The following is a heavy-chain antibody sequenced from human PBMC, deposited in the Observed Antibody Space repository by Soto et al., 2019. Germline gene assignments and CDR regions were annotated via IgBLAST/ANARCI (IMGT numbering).Heavy chain of an antibody. V-gene: IGHV4-59*01. CDR1: GGSISRYY. D-gene: IGHD1-20*01. CDR2: IYYGGST. J-gene: IGHJ6*02. CDR3: AREDNWNYNGMDV. Sequence: SETLSLTCTVSGGSISRYYWSWIRQPPGKGLEWSGYIYYGGSTNYNPSLKSRVTISVDTSKNQFSLKLSSVTAADTAVYYFAREDNWNYNGMDVWGQGTTVTVSS.